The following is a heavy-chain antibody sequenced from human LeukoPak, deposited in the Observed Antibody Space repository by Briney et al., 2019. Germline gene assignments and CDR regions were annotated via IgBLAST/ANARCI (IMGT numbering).Heavy chain of an antibody. CDR1: GFTFSSYG. D-gene: IGHD5-18*01. V-gene: IGHV3-30*03. CDR3: ARDLKETAMGESAHDY. CDR2: ISYDGSNK. Sequence: GGSLRLSCAASGFTFSSYGMHWVRQAPGKGLEWVAVISYDGSNKYYADSVKGRFTISRDNVKNSLYLQMNSLRAEDTAVYYCARDLKETAMGESAHDYWGQGTLVTVSS. J-gene: IGHJ4*02.